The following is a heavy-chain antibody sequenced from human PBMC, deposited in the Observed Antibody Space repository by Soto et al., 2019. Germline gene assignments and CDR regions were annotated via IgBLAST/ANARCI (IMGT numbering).Heavy chain of an antibody. CDR1: GYTFSNYG. Sequence: ASVKVSCKASGYTFSNYGISWVRQAPGQGLEWMGWISAYYGNTNYAQKFQGRVTMTTDTSTNTANMELRSLRSDDTAVYYCARDPVGGSYPYYFDNWGQGTLVTVS. D-gene: IGHD1-26*01. J-gene: IGHJ4*02. CDR3: ARDPVGGSYPYYFDN. CDR2: ISAYYGNT. V-gene: IGHV1-18*01.